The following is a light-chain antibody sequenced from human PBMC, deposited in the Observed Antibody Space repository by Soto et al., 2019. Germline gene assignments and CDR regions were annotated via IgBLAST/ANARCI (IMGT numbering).Light chain of an antibody. CDR1: QTIDPN. CDR2: GAS. CDR3: QQYNNRPPWT. V-gene: IGKV3-15*01. J-gene: IGKJ1*01. Sequence: EIVMTQSAGTLSVSPGARATLSCRASQTIDPNLAWYQQKPVQAPRLIXCGASTRATGIPARFSGSGSGTEFSLTITSLQSEDYALYYCQQYNNRPPWTFGQGTKVDI.